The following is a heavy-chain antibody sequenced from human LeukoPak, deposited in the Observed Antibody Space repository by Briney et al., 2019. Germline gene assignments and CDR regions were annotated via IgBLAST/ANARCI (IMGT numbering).Heavy chain of an antibody. CDR1: GFTLSSHT. V-gene: IGHV3-21*05. J-gene: IGHJ3*02. D-gene: IGHD4/OR15-4a*01. CDR2: ISRSSSEI. Sequence: GGSLRLSCAASGFTLSSHTMNWVRQAPGKGLEWVSDISRSSSEIHYADSVKGRFTISRDNSKNTLYLQMNSLRAEDTAMYYCAKVSLNMVNDAFDIWGQGTMVSVSS. CDR3: AKVSLNMVNDAFDI.